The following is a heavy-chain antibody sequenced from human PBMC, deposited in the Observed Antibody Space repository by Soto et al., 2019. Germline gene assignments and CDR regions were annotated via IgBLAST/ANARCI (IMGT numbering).Heavy chain of an antibody. CDR3: AREEVLVVANDYWYFDL. CDR2: ISSGSDYI. CDR1: GFSFSSYS. D-gene: IGHD2-15*01. V-gene: IGHV3-21*01. J-gene: IGHJ2*01. Sequence: EVPLVESGGGLVKPGGSLRLSCAASGFSFSSYSMNWVRQAPGKGLEWVSTISSGSDYIYYADSVKGRFTISRDNAKKSLYLQMNSLRVEDTAVYYCAREEVLVVANDYWYFDLWGRGTLVTVSS.